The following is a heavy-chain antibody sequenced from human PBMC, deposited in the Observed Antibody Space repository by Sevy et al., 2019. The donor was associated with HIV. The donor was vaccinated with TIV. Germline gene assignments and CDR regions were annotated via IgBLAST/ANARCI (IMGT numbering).Heavy chain of an antibody. D-gene: IGHD3-22*01. J-gene: IGHJ4*02. CDR3: ARAALTSGYLYYFDY. CDR1: GFTFSNYP. CDR2: ISYDGSTT. V-gene: IGHV3-30*04. Sequence: GGSLRLSCAASGFTFSNYPMHWVRQAPGKGLEWVEVISYDGSTTYYADSLKGRFTISRDTSKSTLYLQVNSLRAEDAAVYYCARAALTSGYLYYFDYWDQGTLVTVSS.